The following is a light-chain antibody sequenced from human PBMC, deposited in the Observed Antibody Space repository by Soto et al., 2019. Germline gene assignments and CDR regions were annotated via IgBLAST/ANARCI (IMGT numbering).Light chain of an antibody. J-gene: IGKJ1*01. CDR2: AAS. Sequence: DIQMTQSPSSLSASVGDGVTITCRAGQTISSYLNWYQQKPGKAPKLLIYAASTLQSDVPSRFSGSGSGTDFTLTISSLQPEECATYYCQQSLSFPRTFSQGTKVEIK. V-gene: IGKV1-39*01. CDR1: QTISSY. CDR3: QQSLSFPRT.